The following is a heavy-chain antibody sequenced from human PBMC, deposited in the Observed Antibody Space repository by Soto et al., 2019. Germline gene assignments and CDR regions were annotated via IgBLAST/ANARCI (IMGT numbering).Heavy chain of an antibody. V-gene: IGHV3-30*18. CDR1: GFTFSNYG. D-gene: IGHD3-16*01. CDR3: AKDPGGGYFDF. CDR2: ISYDGGNK. Sequence: VQLVESGGGVVQPGRSLRLSCAASGFTFSNYGMHWVRQAPGKGLEWVAVISYDGGNKYYADSVKGRFTISRDNSKNTLYLQMNSLRTEDTAVYYCAKDPGGGYFDFWGQGTLVTVSS. J-gene: IGHJ4*02.